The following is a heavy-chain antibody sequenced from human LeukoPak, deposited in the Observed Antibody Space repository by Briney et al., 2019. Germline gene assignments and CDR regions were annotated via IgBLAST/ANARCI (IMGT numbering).Heavy chain of an antibody. V-gene: IGHV3-30*14. CDR2: ISYDGSDK. CDR3: ARGSGKFVSVYGMDV. CDR1: GFTFSDYA. D-gene: IGHD1-14*01. J-gene: IGHJ6*02. Sequence: PGGSLRLSCAASGFTFSDYAMHWVREAPGKGLEWVAVISYDGSDKYYADSVKGRFTISRDNAKNTLYVQMNSLRAEDTAVYYCARGSGKFVSVYGMDVWGQGTTATVSS.